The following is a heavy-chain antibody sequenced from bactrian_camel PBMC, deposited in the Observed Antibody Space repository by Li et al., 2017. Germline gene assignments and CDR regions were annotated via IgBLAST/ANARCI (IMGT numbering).Heavy chain of an antibody. D-gene: IGHD7*01. CDR3: ATRETIWWYFRY. Sequence: HVQLVESGGDSVQAGGSLRLSCTASGFTFSMYWMSWVRQAPGKGLEWVSSINSDGSSTYYADSVKGRLTISRDNAKNTLYLQMNSLKSEDTALYYCATRETIWWYFRYWGQGTQVTVS. CDR2: INSDGSST. J-gene: IGHJ6*01. CDR1: GFTFSMYW. V-gene: IGHV3S6*01.